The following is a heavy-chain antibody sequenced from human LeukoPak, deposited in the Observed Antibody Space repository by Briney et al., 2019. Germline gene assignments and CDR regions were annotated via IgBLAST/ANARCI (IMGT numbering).Heavy chain of an antibody. CDR2: IRYDGSNK. Sequence: PGGSLRLSCVASGFTFSSYGMHWVRQAPGKGLEWVAFIRYDGSNKYYADSVKGRFTISRDNSKDTLYLQMNSLRAEDTAVYYCATEYCTNGVCRRYYFDYWGQGTLVTVSS. CDR3: ATEYCTNGVCRRYYFDY. CDR1: GFTFSSYG. V-gene: IGHV3-30*02. J-gene: IGHJ4*02. D-gene: IGHD2-8*01.